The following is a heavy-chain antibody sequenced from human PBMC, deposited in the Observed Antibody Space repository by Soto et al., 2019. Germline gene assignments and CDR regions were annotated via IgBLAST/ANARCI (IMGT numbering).Heavy chain of an antibody. CDR3: ARALSNYGGNSVTPPENHLMYYYGMDV. CDR1: GGTFSSYA. CDR2: IIPIFGTA. D-gene: IGHD4-17*01. Sequence: ASVKVSCKASGGTFSSYAISWVRQAPGQGLEWMGGIIPIFGTANYAQKFQGRVTITADESTSTAYMELSSLRSEDTAVYYCARALSNYGGNSVTPPENHLMYYYGMDVWGQGTTVTVSS. J-gene: IGHJ6*02. V-gene: IGHV1-69*13.